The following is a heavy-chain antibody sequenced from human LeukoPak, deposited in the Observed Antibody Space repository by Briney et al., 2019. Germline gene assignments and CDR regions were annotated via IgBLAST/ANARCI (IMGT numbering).Heavy chain of an antibody. CDR1: GFIFSSYW. V-gene: IGHV3-7*04. CDR2: TKQDGREN. CDR3: ARDQQQYLGLDY. D-gene: IGHD2-2*02. J-gene: IGHJ4*02. Sequence: QPGGSLRLSCAASGFIFSSYWMGWVRQAPGKGLEWVANTKQDGRENYYVDSVKGRFTIFRDNAKNSLHLQMDNLRAEDTAVYYCARDQQQYLGLDYWGQGALVTVSS.